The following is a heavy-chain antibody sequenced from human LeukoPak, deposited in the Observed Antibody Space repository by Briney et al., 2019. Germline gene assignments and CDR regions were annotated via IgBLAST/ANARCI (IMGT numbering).Heavy chain of an antibody. V-gene: IGHV1-2*02. J-gene: IGHJ4*02. CDR1: GGTFSSYA. D-gene: IGHD6-19*01. CDR2: IHPNSGGT. CDR3: ARSSGWKSNIAY. Sequence: GASVKVSCKASGGTFSSYAISWVRQAPGQGLEWMGWIHPNSGGTNYAQKFQGRVTMTRDTASSTAYMEPSRLRSDHTAMYYCARSSGWKSNIAYWGQGTLVTVSP.